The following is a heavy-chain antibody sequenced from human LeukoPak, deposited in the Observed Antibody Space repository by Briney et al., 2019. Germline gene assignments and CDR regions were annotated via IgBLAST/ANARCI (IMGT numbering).Heavy chain of an antibody. D-gene: IGHD2-2*02. CDR2: IIPIFGTA. CDR3: ARDRPRGYQLLDLYYFDY. Sequence: SVKVSCKASGGTFSSYAISWVRQAPGQGLEWMGRIIPIFGTANYAQKFQGRVTITTDESMSTAYMELSSLRSEDTAVYYCARDRPRGYQLLDLYYFDYWGQGTLVTVSS. J-gene: IGHJ4*02. CDR1: GGTFSSYA. V-gene: IGHV1-69*05.